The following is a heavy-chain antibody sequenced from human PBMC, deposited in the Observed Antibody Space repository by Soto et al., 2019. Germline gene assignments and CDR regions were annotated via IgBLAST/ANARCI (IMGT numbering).Heavy chain of an antibody. CDR2: ISAYNGNT. Sequence: QVQLVQSGAEVKKPGASVKVSCKASGYTFTSYGISWVRQAPGQGLEWMGWISAYNGNTNYAQKLQGRVTMTKDTSTSTAYMELRSLRSDDTAVYYCARDSEYSGYDSRRVFDYWGQGTLVTVSS. CDR1: GYTFTSYG. J-gene: IGHJ4*02. D-gene: IGHD5-12*01. CDR3: ARDSEYSGYDSRRVFDY. V-gene: IGHV1-18*01.